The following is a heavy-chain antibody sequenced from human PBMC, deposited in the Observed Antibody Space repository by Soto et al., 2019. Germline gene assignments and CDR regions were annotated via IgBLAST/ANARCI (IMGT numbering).Heavy chain of an antibody. CDR1: GFTFSSYG. D-gene: IGHD2-15*01. CDR3: AKDAEQERYSNWFDP. Sequence: QVQLVESGGGVVQPGRSLRLSCAASGFTFSSYGMHWVRQAPGKGLEWVAVISYDGSNKYYADSVKGRFTISRDNSKNTLYLQMNSLSAEDTAVYYCAKDAEQERYSNWFDPWGQGTLVTVSS. V-gene: IGHV3-30*18. CDR2: ISYDGSNK. J-gene: IGHJ5*02.